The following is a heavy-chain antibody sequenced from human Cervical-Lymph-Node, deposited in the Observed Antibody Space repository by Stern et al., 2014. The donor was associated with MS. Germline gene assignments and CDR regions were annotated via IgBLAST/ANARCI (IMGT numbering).Heavy chain of an antibody. V-gene: IGHV1-3*01. CDR2: INGGPGTT. CDR1: GYNFIDHA. CDR3: ARQPDYSDFLDF. D-gene: IGHD4-11*01. Sequence: HVQLMQSGAEVKKPGASMTISCKTSGYNFIDHAIHWVRQAPGQRLEWMGWINGGPGTTKYSQKFQGRVSFTRDKAASAAYMDLSSLSPDDTAVYYCARQPDYSDFLDFWGQGTLVTVSS. J-gene: IGHJ4*02.